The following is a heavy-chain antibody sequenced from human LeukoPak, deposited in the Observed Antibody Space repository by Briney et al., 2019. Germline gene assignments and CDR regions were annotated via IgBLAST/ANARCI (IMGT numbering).Heavy chain of an antibody. V-gene: IGHV3-7*04. D-gene: IGHD4-17*01. CDR1: GFTLSSHW. CDR3: TRDYYGYFNY. Sequence: TGGSLRLSCAASGFTLSSHWMSWVRQAPGKGLEWVANTNQDGTEKYYVDSVKGRFTISRDNAKNSLYLQMNSLRAEDTAVYYCTRDYYGYFNYWGQGTLVTVSS. CDR2: TNQDGTEK. J-gene: IGHJ4*02.